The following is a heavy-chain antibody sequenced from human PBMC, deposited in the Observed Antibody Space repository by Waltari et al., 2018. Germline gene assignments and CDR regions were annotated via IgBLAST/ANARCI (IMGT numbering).Heavy chain of an antibody. V-gene: IGHV4-61*02. D-gene: IGHD3-10*01. J-gene: IGHJ6*03. CDR3: ARDVMVRGVYYYYHYMDV. CDR2: ISTSGST. CDR1: GGSLSRGSYS. Sequence: QVQLQESGPGLVKPSQTLSPTCTVSGGSLSRGSYSWGWTRQPAGKGLEWIGRISTSGSTDYNPSLKSRVTISVDTSKNQFSLKLSSVTAADTAVYYCARDVMVRGVYYYYHYMDVWGKGTTVIVPS.